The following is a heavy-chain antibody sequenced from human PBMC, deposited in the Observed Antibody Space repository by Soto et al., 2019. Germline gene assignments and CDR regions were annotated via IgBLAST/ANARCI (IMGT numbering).Heavy chain of an antibody. CDR1: GFTFSNAW. J-gene: IGHJ4*02. Sequence: PGGSLRLSCAASGFTFSNAWMSWVRQAPGKGLEWVGRIKSKTDGGTTDYAAPVKGRFTISRDDSKNTLYLQMNSLKTEDTAVYYCTTARACSGGSCLKWGYHLGLDYWGQGTLVTVSS. V-gene: IGHV3-15*01. CDR2: IKSKTDGGTT. D-gene: IGHD2-15*01. CDR3: TTARACSGGSCLKWGYHLGLDY.